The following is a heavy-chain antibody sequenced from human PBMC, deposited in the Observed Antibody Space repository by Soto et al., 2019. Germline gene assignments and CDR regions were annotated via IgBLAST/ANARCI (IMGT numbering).Heavy chain of an antibody. Sequence: QITLKESGPTLVKPTQTLTLTCTFSGFSLTTRGVGVGWIRQPPGKALEWLALIYWDDDEGYSPSLKIGLTITKDTAKNQVVLTMTHMDPVDTATYYCAHRPRGYSYHFDYWGQGTLVTVSS. CDR1: GFSLTTRGVG. D-gene: IGHD5-18*01. J-gene: IGHJ4*02. CDR2: IYWDDDE. CDR3: AHRPRGYSYHFDY. V-gene: IGHV2-5*02.